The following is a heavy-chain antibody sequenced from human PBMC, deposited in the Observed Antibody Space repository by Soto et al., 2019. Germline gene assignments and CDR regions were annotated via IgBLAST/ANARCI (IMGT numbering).Heavy chain of an antibody. CDR3: ARGGPYYYDSSGYSNWFDP. V-gene: IGHV4-59*01. Sequence: AETLSLTCTVSGGSISSYYWSWIRQPPGKGLEWIGYIYYSGSTNYNPSLKSRVTISVDTSKNQFSLKLSSVTAADTAVYYCARGGPYYYDSSGYSNWFDPWGQGTLVTVSS. D-gene: IGHD3-22*01. J-gene: IGHJ5*02. CDR2: IYYSGST. CDR1: GGSISSYY.